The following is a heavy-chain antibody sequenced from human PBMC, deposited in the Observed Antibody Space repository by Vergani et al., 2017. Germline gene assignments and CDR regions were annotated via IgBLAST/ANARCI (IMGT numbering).Heavy chain of an antibody. CDR3: ARDLVSSGLYWGY. CDR1: GGSISSSSYY. D-gene: IGHD6-19*01. Sequence: QLQLQESGPGLVKPSETLSLTCTVSGGSISSSSYYWGWIRQPPGKGLEWNGSIYYSGSTYYNPSRKSRVTIAVDTSKNQFSVKLSSVTAADTAVYYCARDLVSSGLYWGYWGQGTLVTVSS. CDR2: IYYSGST. V-gene: IGHV4-39*07. J-gene: IGHJ4*02.